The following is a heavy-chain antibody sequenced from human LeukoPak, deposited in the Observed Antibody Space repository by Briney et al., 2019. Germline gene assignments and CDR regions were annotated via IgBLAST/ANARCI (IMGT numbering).Heavy chain of an antibody. CDR2: MYYSGST. Sequence: SETLSLTCTVSGDSVSSGSYYWSWIRQPPGKGLEWIGYMYYSGSTNYNPPLKSRVTMSVDTSKNQFSLKLSSVTAADTAVYYCARGRVVIRFCGMDVWGQGTTVTVSS. J-gene: IGHJ6*02. CDR1: GDSVSSGSYY. D-gene: IGHD3-3*01. CDR3: ARGRVVIRFCGMDV. V-gene: IGHV4-61*01.